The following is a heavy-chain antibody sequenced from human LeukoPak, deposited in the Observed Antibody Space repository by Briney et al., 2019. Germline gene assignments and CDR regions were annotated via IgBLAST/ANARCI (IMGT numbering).Heavy chain of an antibody. Sequence: SETLSLTCTVSGGSISRYYWSWIRQPPGKGLEWIGYFHYSGNTNYNPSLSSRITMSVDTSKNQFSLKLNSVTAADTAVYYCARRAAALDYWGQGTLVTVSS. J-gene: IGHJ4*02. CDR3: ARRAAALDY. CDR1: GGSISRYY. D-gene: IGHD6-13*01. V-gene: IGHV4-59*08. CDR2: FHYSGNT.